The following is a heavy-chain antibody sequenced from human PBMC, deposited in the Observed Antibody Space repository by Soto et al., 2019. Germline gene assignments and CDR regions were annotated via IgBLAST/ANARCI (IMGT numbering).Heavy chain of an antibody. D-gene: IGHD4-17*01. CDR2: ISGSGDST. CDR3: AKDDYGDDHDSFDI. Sequence: PGGSLRLSCAAAGFTFSSYAMSWVRQAPGKGLEWVSGISGSGDSTSYADSVKGRFTISRDNSKNTLYLQMNSLRAEDTAVYYCAKDDYGDDHDSFDIWGPGTMVTVSS. CDR1: GFTFSSYA. V-gene: IGHV3-23*01. J-gene: IGHJ3*02.